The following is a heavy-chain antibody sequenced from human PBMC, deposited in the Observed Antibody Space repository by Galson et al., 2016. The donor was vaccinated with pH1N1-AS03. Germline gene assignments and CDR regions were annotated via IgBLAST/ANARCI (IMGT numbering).Heavy chain of an antibody. CDR2: IYDSGNT. CDR1: GGSISSGNYF. Sequence: TLSLTCTVSGGSISSGNYFWNWIRQHPGKGLEWIGLIYDSGNTFYNPSLKSRVSISVDTSKNHFSLKLNSVSAADTAVYYWASVSLAYCSSTSCFRFDPWGQGTLVTVSS. D-gene: IGHD2-2*01. J-gene: IGHJ5*02. V-gene: IGHV4-31*03. CDR3: ASVSLAYCSSTSCFRFDP.